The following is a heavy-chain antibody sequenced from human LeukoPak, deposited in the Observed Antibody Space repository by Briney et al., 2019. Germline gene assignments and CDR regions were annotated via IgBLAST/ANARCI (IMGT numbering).Heavy chain of an antibody. Sequence: TSETLSLTCTVAGGSISSYYWGWIRQPPGKGLEWIGYIYYSGSTNYNPSLKSRVTISVDTSKNQFSLKLSSVTAADTAVYYCAGRYYYDSSGLDAFDIWGQGTMVTVSS. CDR2: IYYSGST. J-gene: IGHJ3*02. CDR1: GGSISSYY. CDR3: AGRYYYDSSGLDAFDI. D-gene: IGHD3-22*01. V-gene: IGHV4-59*08.